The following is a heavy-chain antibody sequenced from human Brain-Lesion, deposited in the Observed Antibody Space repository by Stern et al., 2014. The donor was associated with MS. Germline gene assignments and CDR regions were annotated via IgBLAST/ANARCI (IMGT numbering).Heavy chain of an antibody. J-gene: IGHJ6*02. CDR2: INPNTGGT. Sequence: QDQLVQSGAEVKKPGASVKVSCKTSGYIFPGYYIHWVRQAPGQGLEWMAWINPNTGGTKYAQKFQGRVTMSRDTSISTAYVELSSLTSDDTAVYYCARDQRGITIFGVVTDYYYLGMDVWGQGTTVTVSS. CDR3: ARDQRGITIFGVVTDYYYLGMDV. V-gene: IGHV1-2*02. D-gene: IGHD3-3*01. CDR1: GYIFPGYY.